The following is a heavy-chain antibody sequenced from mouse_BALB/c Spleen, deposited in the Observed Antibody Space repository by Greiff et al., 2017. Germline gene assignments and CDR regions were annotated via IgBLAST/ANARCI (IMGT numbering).Heavy chain of an antibody. CDR1: GYTFTDYN. CDR3: ARDYDYDENYFDY. V-gene: IGHV1S29*02. CDR2: IYPYNGGT. J-gene: IGHJ2*01. D-gene: IGHD2-4*01. Sequence: VQLQQSGPELVKPGASVKISCKASGYTFTDYNMHWVKQSHGKSLEWIGYIYPYNGGTGYNQKFKSKATLTVDNSSSTAYMELRSLTSEDSAVYYCARDYDYDENYFDYWGQGTTLTVSS.